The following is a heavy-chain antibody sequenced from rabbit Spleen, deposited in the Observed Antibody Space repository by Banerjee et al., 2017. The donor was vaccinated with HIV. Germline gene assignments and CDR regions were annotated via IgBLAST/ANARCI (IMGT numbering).Heavy chain of an antibody. J-gene: IGHJ3*01. CDR3: ARDNYGVSYPTYYTRLDL. CDR2: IYAGDAST. D-gene: IGHD6-1*01. V-gene: IGHV1S45*01. CDR1: GFSFSSYYY. Sequence: QEQLVESGGGLVQPEGSLTLTCTASGFSFSSYYYMCWVRQAPGKGLEWIACIYAGDASTYYASWAKGRFTISKTSSTTVTLQMTSLTAADTATYFCARDNYGVSYPTYYTRLDLWARAPWSPS.